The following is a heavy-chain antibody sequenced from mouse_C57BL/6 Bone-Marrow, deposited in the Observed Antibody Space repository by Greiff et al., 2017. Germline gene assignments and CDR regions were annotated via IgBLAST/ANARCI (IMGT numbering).Heavy chain of an antibody. Sequence: VQVVESGPGLVAPSQSLSITCTVSGFSLTSYAISWVRQPPGKGLEWLGVIWTGGGTNYNSALKSRLSISKDNSKSQVFLKMNSLQTDDTARYYCASPYYYGTKPIFAYWGQGTLVTVSA. V-gene: IGHV2-9-1*01. D-gene: IGHD1-1*01. CDR3: ASPYYYGTKPIFAY. J-gene: IGHJ3*01. CDR2: IWTGGGT. CDR1: GFSLTSYA.